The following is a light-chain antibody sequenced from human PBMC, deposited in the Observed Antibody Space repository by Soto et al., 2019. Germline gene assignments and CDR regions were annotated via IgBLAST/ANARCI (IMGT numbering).Light chain of an antibody. Sequence: AIQMTQSPSSLSASVGDRVTITCRASQDISDDVGWYQQTPGKAPKLLISGASRLQIGVPSRFSGTGSGAAFTLTIPSLRPEDSATYYCLQNHNYPRTLGQGRKVDIK. CDR2: GAS. V-gene: IGKV1-6*01. J-gene: IGKJ1*01. CDR1: QDISDD. CDR3: LQNHNYPRT.